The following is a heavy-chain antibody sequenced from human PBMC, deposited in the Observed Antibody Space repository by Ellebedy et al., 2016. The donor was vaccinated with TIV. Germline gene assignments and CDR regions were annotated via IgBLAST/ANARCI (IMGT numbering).Heavy chain of an antibody. D-gene: IGHD2-21*02. J-gene: IGHJ5*02. V-gene: IGHV4-39*01. Sequence: MPSETLSLTCTVSGGSISSSSHYWGWIRRPPGKGLEWIGSAYFSGRTNYNASLKSRVTLAVDTAKNQFALKMTSGTAADTAVYYCARRVGGGDYSWFDPWGQGILVTVSS. CDR3: ARRVGGGDYSWFDP. CDR1: GGSISSSSHY. CDR2: AYFSGRT.